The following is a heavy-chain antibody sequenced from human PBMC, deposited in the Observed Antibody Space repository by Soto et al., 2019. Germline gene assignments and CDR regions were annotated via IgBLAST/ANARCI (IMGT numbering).Heavy chain of an antibody. J-gene: IGHJ6*02. CDR3: ARGGRQYCSSTSCYRTPDYYYYGMDV. V-gene: IGHV3-48*01. CDR1: GFTFSSDS. D-gene: IGHD2-2*01. Sequence: HPGGSLRLSCVASGFTFSSDSMIWVRQAPGKGLEWVSFINRSSRTIYYAESLKGRFTISRDNSKNTLYLQMNSLRAEDTAVYYCARGGRQYCSSTSCYRTPDYYYYGMDVWGQGTTVTVSS. CDR2: INRSSRTI.